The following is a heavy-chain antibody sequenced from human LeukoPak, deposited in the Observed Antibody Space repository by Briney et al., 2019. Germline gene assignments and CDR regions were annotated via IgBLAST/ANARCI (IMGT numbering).Heavy chain of an antibody. V-gene: IGHV1-18*01. CDR1: GYTFTSYG. Sequence: ASVKVSCKASGYTFTSYGISWVRQAPGQGLEWMGWISVYNGNTNYAQKLQGRVTMTTDTSTSTAYMELRSLRSDDTAVYYCARFSSPFQLLTPLDYWGQGTLVTVSS. J-gene: IGHJ4*02. D-gene: IGHD2-21*01. CDR2: ISVYNGNT. CDR3: ARFSSPFQLLTPLDY.